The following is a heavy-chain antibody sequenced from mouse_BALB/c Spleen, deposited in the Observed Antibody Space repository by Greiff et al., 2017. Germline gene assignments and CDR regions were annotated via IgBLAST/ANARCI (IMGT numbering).Heavy chain of an antibody. CDR2: IWAGGST. CDR3: AREEDSMIIFAY. V-gene: IGHV2-9*02. CDR1: GFSLTSYG. Sequence: VQLQESGPGLVAPSQSLSITCTVSGFSLTSYGVHWVRQPPGKGLEWLGEIWAGGSTNYNSALMSRLSISKDNSKSQVFLKMNSLQTDDTAMYYCAREEDSMIIFAYWGQGTLVTVSA. J-gene: IGHJ3*01. D-gene: IGHD2-4*01.